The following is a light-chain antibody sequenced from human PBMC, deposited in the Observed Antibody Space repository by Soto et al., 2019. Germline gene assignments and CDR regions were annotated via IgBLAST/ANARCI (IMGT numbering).Light chain of an antibody. CDR1: QGIRND. CDR2: AAS. CDR3: LQHNSYPLT. V-gene: IGKV1-17*02. Sequence: DIQMTQSPSSLSASLGDRVTITCRASQGIRNDLPWYQQKPGKAPKRLIYAASSLQSGVPSRFSGSGSGTEFTLTISNLQPEDFATYYCLQHNSYPLTFGGGTKVEIK. J-gene: IGKJ4*01.